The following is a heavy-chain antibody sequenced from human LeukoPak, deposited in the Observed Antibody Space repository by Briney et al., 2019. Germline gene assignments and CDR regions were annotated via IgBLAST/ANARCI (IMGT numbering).Heavy chain of an antibody. J-gene: IGHJ4*02. CDR3: ASDYGGNSAPSYYFDY. Sequence: ASVKVSCKASGYTFTSYYMHWVRQAPGQGLEWMGIINPSGGSTSYAQKFQGRVTMTRDTSISTAYMELSRLRSDDTAVYYCASDYGGNSAPSYYFDYWGQGTLVTVSS. CDR1: GYTFTSYY. V-gene: IGHV1-46*01. CDR2: INPSGGST. D-gene: IGHD4-23*01.